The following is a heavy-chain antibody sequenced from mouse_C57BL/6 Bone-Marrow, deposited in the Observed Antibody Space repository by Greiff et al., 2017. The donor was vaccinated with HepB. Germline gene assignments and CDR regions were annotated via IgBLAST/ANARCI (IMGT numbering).Heavy chain of an antibody. CDR3: ARYYSNYDYAMDY. Sequence: VQLQQPGTELVKPGASVKLSCKASGYTFTSYWMHWVKQRPGQGLEWIGNINPSNGGTNYNEKFKSKATLTIDKSSSTAYMQISSLTSEDSAVYYCARYYSNYDYAMDYWVKEPQSPSPQ. V-gene: IGHV1-53*01. CDR2: INPSNGGT. D-gene: IGHD2-5*01. J-gene: IGHJ4*01. CDR1: GYTFTSYW.